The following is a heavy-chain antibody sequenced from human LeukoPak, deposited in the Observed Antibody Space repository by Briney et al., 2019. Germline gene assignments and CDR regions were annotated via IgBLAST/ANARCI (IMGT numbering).Heavy chain of an antibody. CDR1: GFTFSNAW. J-gene: IGHJ4*02. Sequence: GGSLRLSCAASGFTFSNAWMSWVRQAPGKGLEWVGRIKSKTDGGTTDYAAPVKGRFAISRDDSKNTLYLKMNSLKTEDTAVYYCTTGSYSSSWARDYWGQGTLVTVSS. D-gene: IGHD6-13*01. CDR2: IKSKTDGGTT. CDR3: TTGSYSSSWARDY. V-gene: IGHV3-15*01.